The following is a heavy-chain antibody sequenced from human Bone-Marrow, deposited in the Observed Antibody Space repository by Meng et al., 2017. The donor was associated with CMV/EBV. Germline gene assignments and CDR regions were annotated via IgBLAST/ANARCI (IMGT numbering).Heavy chain of an antibody. CDR1: GGSISRYY. CDR3: ARVLGELPWGLNWFDP. V-gene: IGHV4-59*01. D-gene: IGHD3-16*01. CDR2: IYYSGST. J-gene: IGHJ5*02. Sequence: SETLSLICTVSGGSISRYYWSWMRQPPGKGLEWIGYIYYSGSTNYNPSLKSRVTISVDTSKNQFSLKLSSVTAADTAVYYCARVLGELPWGLNWFDPWGQGTLVTVSS.